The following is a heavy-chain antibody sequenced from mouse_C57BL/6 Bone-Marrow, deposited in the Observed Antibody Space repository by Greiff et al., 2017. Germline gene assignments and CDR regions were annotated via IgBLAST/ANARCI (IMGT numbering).Heavy chain of an antibody. J-gene: IGHJ1*03. CDR2: IDPSDSYT. CDR3: ARRVYFDV. CDR1: GYTFTSYW. V-gene: IGHV1-59*01. Sequence: VQLQQPGAELVRPGTSVTLSCKASGYTFTSYWMHWVKQRPGPGLEWIGVIDPSDSYTNYNQKFTGKATLTVDTSSSTAYMQLSSLTSEDSAVYYCARRVYFDVWGTGTTVTVSS.